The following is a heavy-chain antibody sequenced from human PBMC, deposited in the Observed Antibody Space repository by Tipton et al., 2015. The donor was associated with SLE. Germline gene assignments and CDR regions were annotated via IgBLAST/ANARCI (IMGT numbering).Heavy chain of an antibody. J-gene: IGHJ4*02. CDR1: GYISSGYY. CDR2: IYHSGKT. CDR3: ARDKSSHSKYILDH. D-gene: IGHD3-3*02. Sequence: TLSLTCVVSGYISSGYYWGWIRQPPGKGLEWIGSIYHSGKTYSNPSLASRVTISVETSKNQFSLKLSSVTAAGTAVYYCARDKSSHSKYILDHWGQGTLVTVSP. V-gene: IGHV4-38-2*02.